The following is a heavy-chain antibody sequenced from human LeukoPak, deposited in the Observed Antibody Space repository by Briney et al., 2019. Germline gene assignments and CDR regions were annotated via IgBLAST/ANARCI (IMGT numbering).Heavy chain of an antibody. J-gene: IGHJ5*02. CDR2: INPNSGGT. V-gene: IGHV1-2*02. CDR3: ARDMETYSSSSPWFDP. Sequence: GASVKVSCKASGYTFTGYYMHWVRQAPGQGLEWMGWINPNSGGTNYAQKFQGRVTMTRDTSLSTAYMELSRLRSDDTAVYYCARDMETYSSSSPWFDPWGQGTLVTVSS. D-gene: IGHD6-6*01. CDR1: GYTFTGYY.